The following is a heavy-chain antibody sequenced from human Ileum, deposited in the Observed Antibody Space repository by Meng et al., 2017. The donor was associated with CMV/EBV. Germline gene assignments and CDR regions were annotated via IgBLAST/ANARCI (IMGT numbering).Heavy chain of an antibody. Sequence: RGSLSLSCAASGFTLSSYSMNWVRQAPGKGLEWVSSIISSSSYIYYADSVKGRFTISRDNAKNSLYLQMNSLRAEDTAVYYCAKEPSKTTSEAGGAYDISDYWGQGALVTVSS. CDR2: IISSSSYI. J-gene: IGHJ4*02. D-gene: IGHD3-9*01. V-gene: IGHV3-21*01. CDR3: AKEPSKTTSEAGGAYDISDY. CDR1: GFTLSSYS.